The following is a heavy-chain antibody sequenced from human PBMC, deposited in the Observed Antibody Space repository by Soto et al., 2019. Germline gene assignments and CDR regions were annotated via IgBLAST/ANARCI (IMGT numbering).Heavy chain of an antibody. J-gene: IGHJ4*02. V-gene: IGHV3-23*01. CDR2: IYGGGNGP. CDR1: GFTFSDFA. CDR3: AKMEGMDPWAYSFDY. Sequence: VQVLESGGGLVQPGGSLRLSCAATGFTFSDFAMSWVRQAPGKGLVWVSRIYGGGNGPHYADSVKGRVTISRDNYKNTLYLQMKSLRAEDTAVYYCAKMEGMDPWAYSFDYWGQGTLVTVSS. D-gene: IGHD2-2*03.